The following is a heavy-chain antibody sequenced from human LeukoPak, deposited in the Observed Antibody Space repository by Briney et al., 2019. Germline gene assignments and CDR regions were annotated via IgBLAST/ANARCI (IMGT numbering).Heavy chain of an antibody. CDR3: ARTTEAHSWRTRYYDYYMDV. CDR2: IYYSGST. D-gene: IGHD6-13*01. Sequence: SETLSLTCTVSGGSISSYYWSWIRQPPGKGLEWIGYIYYSGSTNYNPSLKSRVTISVDTSKNQFSLKLSSVTAADKAVYYCARTTEAHSWRTRYYDYYMDVWGKGTTVTVSS. V-gene: IGHV4-59*01. J-gene: IGHJ6*03. CDR1: GGSISSYY.